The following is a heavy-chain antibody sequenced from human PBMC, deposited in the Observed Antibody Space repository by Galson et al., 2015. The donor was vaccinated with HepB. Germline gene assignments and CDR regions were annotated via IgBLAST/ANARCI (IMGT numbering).Heavy chain of an antibody. J-gene: IGHJ4*02. CDR1: GFTFSSYG. CDR2: ISYDGSNK. Sequence: SLRLSCAASGFTFSSYGMHWVRQAPGKGLEWVAVISYDGSNKYYADSVKGRFTISRDNSKNTLYLQMNSLRAEDTAVYYCAKGEDTAMVYYPVLFDYWGQGTLVTVSS. CDR3: AKGEDTAMVYYPVLFDY. V-gene: IGHV3-30*18. D-gene: IGHD5-18*01.